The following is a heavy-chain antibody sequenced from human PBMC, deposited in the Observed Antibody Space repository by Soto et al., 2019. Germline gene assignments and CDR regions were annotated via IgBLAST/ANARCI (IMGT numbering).Heavy chain of an antibody. CDR3: ARGHGYRYGFEY. J-gene: IGHJ4*02. D-gene: IGHD5-18*01. V-gene: IGHV4-30-4*01. CDR1: GGSISSSDYY. Sequence: QVQLQESGPGLVKPSQTLSLTCSVSGGSISSSDYYWSWIRQPPGMGLEWIGYIYYSGSINYNPSLKSRVTISEDPSLKSRVTISADTSKNQFFLKLRSVTAADTAVYYCARGHGYRYGFEYWGQGTLVTVSS. CDR2: IYYSGSI.